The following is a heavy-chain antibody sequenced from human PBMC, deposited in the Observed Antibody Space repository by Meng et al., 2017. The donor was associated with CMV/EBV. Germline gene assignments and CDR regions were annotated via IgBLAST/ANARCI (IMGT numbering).Heavy chain of an antibody. Sequence: GGSLRLSCAASGFTFSNFGMHWVRQAPGKGLEWVAVIWYDGSNKYYADSVKGRFTISRDNSKNTLYLQMNRLRAEDTAVYSCAKAFWSGYYTGGGRGFFFDYWGQGTLVTVSS. CDR2: IWYDGSNK. J-gene: IGHJ4*02. CDR1: GFTFSNFG. D-gene: IGHD3-3*01. CDR3: AKAFWSGYYTGGGRGFFFDY. V-gene: IGHV3-33*06.